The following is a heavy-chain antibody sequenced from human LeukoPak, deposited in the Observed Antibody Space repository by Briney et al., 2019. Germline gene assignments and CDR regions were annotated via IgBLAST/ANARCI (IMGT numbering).Heavy chain of an antibody. V-gene: IGHV4-59*12. J-gene: IGHJ4*02. CDR3: ARDGVAARQGFDY. D-gene: IGHD6-6*01. CDR1: GGSISSYY. Sequence: SETLSLTCTVSGGSISSYYWSWIRQPPGKGLEWIGYIYYSGSTYYNPSLKSRVTISVDTSKNQFSLKLSSVTAADTAVYYCARDGVAARQGFDYWGQGTLVTVSS. CDR2: IYYSGST.